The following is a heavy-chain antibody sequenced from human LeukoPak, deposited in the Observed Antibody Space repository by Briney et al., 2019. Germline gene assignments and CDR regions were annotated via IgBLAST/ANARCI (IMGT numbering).Heavy chain of an antibody. CDR1: GYTFTSYA. D-gene: IGHD3-10*01. J-gene: IGHJ4*02. V-gene: IGHV7-4-1*02. CDR2: INTNTGNP. CDR3: AKVMVRGGNYPYFDY. Sequence: GASVKVSCKASGYTFTSYAMNWVRQAPGQGLEWMGWINTNTGNPTYAQGFTGRFVFSLDTSVSTAYLQISSLKAEDTAVYYCAKVMVRGGNYPYFDYWGQGTLVTVSS.